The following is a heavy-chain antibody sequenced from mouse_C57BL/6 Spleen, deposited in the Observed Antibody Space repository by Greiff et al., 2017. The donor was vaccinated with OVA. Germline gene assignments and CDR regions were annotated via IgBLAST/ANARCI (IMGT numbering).Heavy chain of an antibody. D-gene: IGHD1-1*01. Sequence: VQLQQSGPELVKPGASVKISCKASGYTFTDYYMNWVKQSHSKSLEWIGDINPNNGGTSYNQKFKGKATLTVDKSSSTAYMELRSLTSEDSAVYYCAREGGGSPYCDYWGQGTTLTVSS. V-gene: IGHV1-26*01. CDR3: AREGGGSPYCDY. CDR2: INPNNGGT. CDR1: GYTFTDYY. J-gene: IGHJ2*01.